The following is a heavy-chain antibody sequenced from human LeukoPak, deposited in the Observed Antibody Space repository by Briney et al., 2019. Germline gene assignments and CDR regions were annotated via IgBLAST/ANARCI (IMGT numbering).Heavy chain of an antibody. J-gene: IGHJ4*02. CDR2: IRYDGSNK. CDR1: GFTFSSYW. Sequence: GGSLRLSCAASGFTFSSYWMSWVRQAPGKGLEWVAFIRYDGSNKYYADSVKGRFTISRDNSKNTLYLQMNSLRAEDTAVYYCAKAGSGSYRWYYFDYWGQGTLVTVSS. D-gene: IGHD1-26*01. CDR3: AKAGSGSYRWYYFDY. V-gene: IGHV3-30*02.